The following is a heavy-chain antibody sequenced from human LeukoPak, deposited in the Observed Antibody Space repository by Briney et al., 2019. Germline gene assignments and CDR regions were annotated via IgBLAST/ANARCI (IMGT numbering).Heavy chain of an antibody. V-gene: IGHV1-18*01. Sequence: GASVKVSCKASGYTFITYGISWVRQAPGQGLEWMGWISAYNGNTLHAQKLQGRVTMTTDTSSSTAYMELSSLRSEDTAVYYCARSCYGDYGGHWGQGTLVTVSS. CDR1: GYTFITYG. D-gene: IGHD4-17*01. CDR3: ARSCYGDYGGH. CDR2: ISAYNGNT. J-gene: IGHJ4*02.